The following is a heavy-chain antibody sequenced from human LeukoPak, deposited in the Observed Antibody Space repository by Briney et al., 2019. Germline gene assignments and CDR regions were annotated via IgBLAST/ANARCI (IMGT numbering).Heavy chain of an antibody. CDR2: ISSSSDDK. Sequence: GGSLRLSCAASGFIFNIYHMNWVRQAPGKGLEWVSFISSSSDDKYYADSVKGRFTISRDNSKNTLYLQMNSLRAEDTAVYYCARWFYFDYWGQGTLVTVSS. J-gene: IGHJ4*02. CDR3: ARWFYFDY. CDR1: GFIFNIYH. D-gene: IGHD3-22*01. V-gene: IGHV3-21*04.